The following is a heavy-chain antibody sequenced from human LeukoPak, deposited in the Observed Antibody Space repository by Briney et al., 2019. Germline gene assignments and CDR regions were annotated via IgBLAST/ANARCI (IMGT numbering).Heavy chain of an antibody. CDR2: ISGSGGGT. CDR1: GFTFSSSA. Sequence: GGSLRLSCATSGFTFSSSAMSWVRQAPGKGLAWVSTISGSGGGTYYADSVKGRFTISRDNSKNTLYLQMNILRAEDTAVYYCARDMEQWLVQDWYFDLWGRGTLVTVSS. V-gene: IGHV3-23*01. J-gene: IGHJ2*01. D-gene: IGHD6-19*01. CDR3: ARDMEQWLVQDWYFDL.